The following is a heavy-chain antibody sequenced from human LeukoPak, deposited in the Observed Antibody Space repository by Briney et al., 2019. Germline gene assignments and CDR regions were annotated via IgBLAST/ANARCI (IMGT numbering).Heavy chain of an antibody. D-gene: IGHD5-24*01. CDR3: AKDDRWLQFCC. CDR2: IIPSGHTT. J-gene: IGHJ4*02. CDR1: GFTFSSYG. Sequence: GGSLRLSCAASGFTFSSYGMSWVRQAPGKGLEWVSGIIPSGHTTYYADSVRGRFTISRDNSRNTLYLQMNSLRAEDTAVYYCAKDDRWLQFCCWGQGTLVTVSS. V-gene: IGHV3-23*01.